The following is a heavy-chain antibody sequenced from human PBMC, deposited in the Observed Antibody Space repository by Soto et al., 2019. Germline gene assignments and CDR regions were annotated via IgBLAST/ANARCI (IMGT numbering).Heavy chain of an antibody. CDR3: TRVDFWDFDY. V-gene: IGHV3-49*04. D-gene: IGHD7-27*01. CDR1: GFTFGGYA. J-gene: IGHJ4*02. Sequence: GGSLRLSCTASGFTFGGYAMSWVREAPGKGLEWVGFIRSKAYGGTTEYAASVKGRFTISRDDSKSIAYLQMNSLKTEDTAVYYCTRVDFWDFDYWGQGTLVTVSS. CDR2: IRSKAYGGTT.